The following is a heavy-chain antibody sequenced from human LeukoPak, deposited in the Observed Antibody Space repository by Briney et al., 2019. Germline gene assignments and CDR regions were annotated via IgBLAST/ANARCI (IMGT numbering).Heavy chain of an antibody. V-gene: IGHV1-2*02. Sequence: GASVKVSCKASGYTFTGYYMHWVRQAPGQGLEWMGWINPNSGGTNYAQKLQGRVTMTTDTSTSTAYMELRSLRSDDTAVYYCARVRITMIVVAADYYYYMDVWGKGTTVTVSS. CDR3: ARVRITMIVVAADYYYYMDV. CDR1: GYTFTGYY. J-gene: IGHJ6*03. CDR2: INPNSGGT. D-gene: IGHD3-22*01.